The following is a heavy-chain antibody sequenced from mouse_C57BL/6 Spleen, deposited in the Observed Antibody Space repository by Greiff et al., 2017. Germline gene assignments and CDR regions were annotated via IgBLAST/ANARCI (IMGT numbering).Heavy chain of an antibody. CDR3: ARDNYSNYEGFAY. D-gene: IGHD2-5*01. J-gene: IGHJ3*01. Sequence: VQLQQSGAELVRPGTSVKVSCKASGYAFTNYLIEWVKQRPGQGLEWIGVINPGSGGTNYNEKFKGKATLTADKSSSTAYMQLSSLTSEDSAVYFCARDNYSNYEGFAYWGQGTLVTVSA. CDR2: INPGSGGT. V-gene: IGHV1-54*01. CDR1: GYAFTNYL.